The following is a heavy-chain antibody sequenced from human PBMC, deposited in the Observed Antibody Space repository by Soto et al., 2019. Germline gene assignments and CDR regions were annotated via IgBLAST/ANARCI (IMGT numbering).Heavy chain of an antibody. CDR1: VVSISSSSYY. Sequence: SETLSLTCTFSVVSISSSSYYCGWIRQPPGKGLEWIGSIYYSGSTYYNPSLKSRVTISVDTSKNQFSLKLSSVTAADTAVYYCAHTTSGYYHLFKYWGQGTLVTVSS. D-gene: IGHD3-22*01. J-gene: IGHJ4*02. CDR3: AHTTSGYYHLFKY. V-gene: IGHV4-39*01. CDR2: IYYSGST.